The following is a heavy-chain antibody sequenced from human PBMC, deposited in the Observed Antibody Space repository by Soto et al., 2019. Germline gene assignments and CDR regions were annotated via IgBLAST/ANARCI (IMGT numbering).Heavy chain of an antibody. D-gene: IGHD2-21*01. J-gene: IGHJ4*02. CDR1: GFTFSSYA. V-gene: IGHV3-23*01. CDR3: EKPDSKRSGEFAY. CDR2: ISGSGGST. Sequence: EVQLLESGGGLVQPGGSLRLSCAASGFTFSSYAMSWVRQAPGKGLEWVSAISGSGGSTYYADSVKGRFTISRDNSKNKLYLQMNSLRAEDTAVYYCEKPDSKRSGEFAYWGKGTMVTVSS.